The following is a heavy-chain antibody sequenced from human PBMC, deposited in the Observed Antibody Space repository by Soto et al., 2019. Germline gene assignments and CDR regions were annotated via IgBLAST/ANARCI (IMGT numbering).Heavy chain of an antibody. Sequence: ASVKVSCKASGYTFTSYAMHWVRQAPGQRLEWMGWINAGNGNTKYSQKFQGRVTITRDTSASTAYMELSSLRSEDTAVYYCARDFHDFWSGYFDPWGQGTLVTVSS. CDR1: GYTFTSYA. CDR3: ARDFHDFWSGYFDP. J-gene: IGHJ5*02. CDR2: INAGNGNT. D-gene: IGHD3-3*01. V-gene: IGHV1-3*01.